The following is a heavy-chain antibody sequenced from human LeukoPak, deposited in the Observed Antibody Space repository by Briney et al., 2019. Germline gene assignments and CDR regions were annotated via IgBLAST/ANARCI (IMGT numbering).Heavy chain of an antibody. V-gene: IGHV3-53*01. J-gene: IGHJ4*02. Sequence: GGSLRLSCAASEFTVSSNYMTWVRQAPGKGLEWVSVLFTGGTTYYTDSVKGRFTISRDNSKNTLYLQMNSLRVEDTAVYYCARGHAGSSSWVDYWGQGTQVTVSS. CDR3: ARGHAGSSSWVDY. CDR2: LFTGGTT. CDR1: EFTVSSNY. D-gene: IGHD6-13*01.